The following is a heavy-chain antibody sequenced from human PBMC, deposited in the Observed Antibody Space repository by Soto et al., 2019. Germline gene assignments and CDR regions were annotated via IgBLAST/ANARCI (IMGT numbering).Heavy chain of an antibody. CDR2: ISYDGSNK. J-gene: IGHJ4*02. V-gene: IGHV3-30*03. CDR3: AIYSSGWYPLDY. CDR1: GFTFSSYG. D-gene: IGHD6-19*01. Sequence: GGSLRLSCAASGFTFSSYGMHWVRQAPGKGLEWVAVISYDGSNKYYADSVKGRFTISRDNSKNTLYLQMNSLRAEDTAVYYCAIYSSGWYPLDYWGKGTLVTVSP.